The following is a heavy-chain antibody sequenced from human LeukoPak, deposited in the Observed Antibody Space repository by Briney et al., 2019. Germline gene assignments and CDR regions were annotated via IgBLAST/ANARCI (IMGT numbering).Heavy chain of an antibody. CDR3: ARDLSAMVFSFDY. CDR2: ISSSGSTI. Sequence: PGGSLRLSCAASGFTFSDYYMSWIRQAPGKGLEWVSYISSSGSTIYCADSVKGRFTISRDNAKNSLYLQMNSLRAEDTAVYYCARDLSAMVFSFDYWGQGTLVTVSS. J-gene: IGHJ4*02. CDR1: GFTFSDYY. V-gene: IGHV3-11*01. D-gene: IGHD5-18*01.